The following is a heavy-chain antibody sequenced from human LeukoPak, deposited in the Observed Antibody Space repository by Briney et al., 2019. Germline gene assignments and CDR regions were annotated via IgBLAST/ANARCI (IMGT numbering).Heavy chain of an antibody. CDR2: ISGSGGST. Sequence: PGGSLRLSCAASGFTFSSYAMSWVPQAPGKGLEWVSAISGSGGSTYYADSVKGRFTISRDNSKNTLYLQMNSLRAEDTAVYYCAKDYDSSGNNWFDPWGQGTLVTVSS. CDR1: GFTFSSYA. V-gene: IGHV3-23*01. J-gene: IGHJ5*02. CDR3: AKDYDSSGNNWFDP. D-gene: IGHD3-22*01.